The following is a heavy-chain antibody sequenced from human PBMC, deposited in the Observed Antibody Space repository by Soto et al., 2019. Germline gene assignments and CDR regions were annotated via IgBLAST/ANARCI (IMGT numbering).Heavy chain of an antibody. J-gene: IGHJ5*02. D-gene: IGHD6-6*01. Sequence: PGETQKISCKGSGYSFTSYWIGWVRHMPGKGLEWMGIIYPGDSDTRYSPSFQGQVTTTADKSISTAYLQWSSLKASDTAIYYCASLLQTAARGWFDPWGQGTLVTVSS. CDR3: ASLLQTAARGWFDP. CDR1: GYSFTSYW. CDR2: IYPGDSDT. V-gene: IGHV5-51*01.